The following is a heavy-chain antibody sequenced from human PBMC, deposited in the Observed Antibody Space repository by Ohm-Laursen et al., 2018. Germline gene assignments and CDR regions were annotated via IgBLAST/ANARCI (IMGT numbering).Heavy chain of an antibody. V-gene: IGHV3-30*18. Sequence: SLRLSCSASGFTFSSYGMHWVRQAPGKGLEWVAVISYDGSNKYYADSVKGRFTTSRDNSKNTLYLQMNSLRAEDTAVYYCAKGVDWYFDLWGRGTLVTVSS. D-gene: IGHD2-15*01. J-gene: IGHJ2*01. CDR1: GFTFSSYG. CDR2: ISYDGSNK. CDR3: AKGVDWYFDL.